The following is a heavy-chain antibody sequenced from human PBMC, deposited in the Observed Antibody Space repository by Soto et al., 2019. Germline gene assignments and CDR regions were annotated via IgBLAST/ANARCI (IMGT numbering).Heavy chain of an antibody. CDR1: GYTFTSYG. CDR3: ARGRVVVVVAATRYWFYP. Sequence: ASVKVSCKASGYTFTSYGISWVRQAPGQGLEWMGWISAYNGNTNYAQKLQGRVTMTTDTSTSTAYMELRSLRSDDTAVYYCARGRVVVVVAATRYWFYPWGKGTLVTVSS. CDR2: ISAYNGNT. V-gene: IGHV1-18*01. D-gene: IGHD2-15*01. J-gene: IGHJ5*02.